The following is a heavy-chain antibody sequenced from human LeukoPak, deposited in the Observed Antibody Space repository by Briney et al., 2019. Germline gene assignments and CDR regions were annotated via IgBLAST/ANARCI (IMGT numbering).Heavy chain of an antibody. D-gene: IGHD3-22*01. V-gene: IGHV4-4*07. CDR1: GGSISSYY. CDR3: ARHYYDSSGYSRDAFDI. CDR2: IYTSGST. J-gene: IGHJ3*02. Sequence: SETLSLTCTVSGGSISSYYWSWIRQPAGKGLEWIGRIYTSGSTNYNPSLKSRVTISVDTSKNQFSLKLSSVTAADTAVYYCARHYYDSSGYSRDAFDIWGQGTMVTVSS.